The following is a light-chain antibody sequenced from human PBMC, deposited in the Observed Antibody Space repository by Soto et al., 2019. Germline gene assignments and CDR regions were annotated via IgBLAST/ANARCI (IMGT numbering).Light chain of an antibody. CDR2: ESS. V-gene: IGKV3-11*01. Sequence: EIVLTHSPATLSFSPLERATLSCRASQNVANYLDWYQQKPGQAPRLLIYESSNRATGIAARFSGSGSGTDFTLTISSLEPEDFAVYYCQKRSNWPQKFGQGTKVDIK. CDR1: QNVANY. J-gene: IGKJ1*01. CDR3: QKRSNWPQK.